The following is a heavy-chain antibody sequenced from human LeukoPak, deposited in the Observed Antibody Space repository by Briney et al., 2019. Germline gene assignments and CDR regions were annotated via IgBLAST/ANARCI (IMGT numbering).Heavy chain of an antibody. V-gene: IGHV4-61*02. Sequence: PSETLSLTCTVSGGSISSGSYYWSWIRQPAGKGLEWIGRIYTSGSTNYNPSLKSRVTISVDTSKNQFSLKLSSVTAADTAVYYCASYPYYYDSSGYYYGYFDYWGQGTLVTVSS. CDR1: GGSISSGSYY. J-gene: IGHJ4*02. CDR3: ASYPYYYDSSGYYYGYFDY. CDR2: IYTSGST. D-gene: IGHD3-22*01.